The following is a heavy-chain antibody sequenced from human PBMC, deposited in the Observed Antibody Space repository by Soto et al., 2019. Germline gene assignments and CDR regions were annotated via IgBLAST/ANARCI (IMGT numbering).Heavy chain of an antibody. CDR2: INAGNGNT. D-gene: IGHD3-3*01. Sequence: ASVKVSCKASGYTFTSYAMHWVRQAPGQRLEWMGWINAGNGNTKYSQKFQGRVTITRDTSASTAYMELSSLRSEDTAVYYCAAGITIFGVVPFDYWGQGTLVTVSS. CDR1: GYTFTSYA. V-gene: IGHV1-3*01. J-gene: IGHJ4*02. CDR3: AAGITIFGVVPFDY.